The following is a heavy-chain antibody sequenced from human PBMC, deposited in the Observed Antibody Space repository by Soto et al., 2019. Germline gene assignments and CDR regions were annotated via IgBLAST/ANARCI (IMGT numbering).Heavy chain of an antibody. CDR2: ISSSSSVI. J-gene: IGHJ6*03. CDR1: GFILSDYA. Sequence: GSLRLSCATSGFILSDYAMNWVRQAPGKGLEWVSYISSSSSVIDYADSVKGRLTVSRDNARNSLYLQMNSLRAEDTAVYYCARDLSWGSNWYYYMDVWGKGTTVTVSS. D-gene: IGHD7-27*01. V-gene: IGHV3-48*01. CDR3: ARDLSWGSNWYYYMDV.